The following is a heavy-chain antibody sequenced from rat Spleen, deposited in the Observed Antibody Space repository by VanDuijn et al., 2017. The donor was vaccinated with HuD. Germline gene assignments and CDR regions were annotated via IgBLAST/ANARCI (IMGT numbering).Heavy chain of an antibody. CDR2: ITNTGGST. D-gene: IGHD3-6*01. CDR1: GFTFNNYW. V-gene: IGHV5-31*01. CDR3: VREELGVDY. J-gene: IGHJ2*01. Sequence: EVQLVESGGGLVQPGRSLKLSCVASGFTFNNYWMTWIRQAPGKGLEWVASITNTGGSTYYPDSVKGRFTISRDNAQNTLYLQMSKLGSEDTAIYYCVREELGVDYWGQGVMVTVSS.